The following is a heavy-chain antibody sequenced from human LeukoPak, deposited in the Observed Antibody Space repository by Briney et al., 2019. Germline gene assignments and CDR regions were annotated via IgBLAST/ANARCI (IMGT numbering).Heavy chain of an antibody. J-gene: IGHJ4*02. D-gene: IGHD2-15*01. CDR2: IYYSGST. Sequence: SETLSLTCTVSGGSISSSSYYWGWIRQRPGQGLDWLGSIYYSGSTYYNPSLKRRVTISVDTSKNQFSLKLSSVTAADTAVYSCARHRFLGYCSGGSCYPYFDYWGQGTLVTVSS. CDR3: ARHRFLGYCSGGSCYPYFDY. V-gene: IGHV4-39*01. CDR1: GGSISSSSYY.